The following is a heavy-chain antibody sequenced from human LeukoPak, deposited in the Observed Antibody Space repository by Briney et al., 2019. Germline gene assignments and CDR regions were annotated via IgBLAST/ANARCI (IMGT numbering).Heavy chain of an antibody. CDR2: ISSSGSTI. D-gene: IGHD3-10*01. J-gene: IGHJ2*01. CDR3: AGWFRGIWYFDL. Sequence: GGPLRLSCAASGFTFSDYYMSWIRQAPGKGLEWVSYISSSGSTIYYADSVKGRFTISRDNAKNSLYLQMNSLRVEDAAVYYCAGWFRGIWYFDLWGRGTLVTVSS. CDR1: GFTFSDYY. V-gene: IGHV3-11*01.